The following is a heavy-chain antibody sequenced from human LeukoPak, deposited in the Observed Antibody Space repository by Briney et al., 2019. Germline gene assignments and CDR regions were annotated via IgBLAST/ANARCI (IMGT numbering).Heavy chain of an antibody. CDR3: ARHAYYYDSSGSFDI. Sequence: PSETLSLTCTVSGGSISISSYYWGWIRQPPGKGLEWIGSNYYSGSTYYNPSLKSRVTISVDTSKNQFSLKLSSVTAADPAVYYCARHAYYYDSSGSFDIWGQGTMVHVSS. D-gene: IGHD3-22*01. CDR2: NYYSGST. V-gene: IGHV4-39*01. J-gene: IGHJ3*02. CDR1: GGSISISSYY.